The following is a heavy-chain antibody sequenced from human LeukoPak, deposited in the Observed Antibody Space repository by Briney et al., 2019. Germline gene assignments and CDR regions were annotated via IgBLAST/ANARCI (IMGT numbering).Heavy chain of an antibody. Sequence: PGGSLRLSCAASGFTFTIFGFNWVRRAPGKVPEWVSYIGGSGTTIYYADSVKGRFTISRDNAKNSLYLQMSSLRAEDTAVYYCARVRDYGDYPPDYWGQGTLVTVSS. CDR2: IGGSGTTI. V-gene: IGHV3-48*01. CDR3: ARVRDYGDYPPDY. D-gene: IGHD4-17*01. CDR1: GFTFTIFG. J-gene: IGHJ4*02.